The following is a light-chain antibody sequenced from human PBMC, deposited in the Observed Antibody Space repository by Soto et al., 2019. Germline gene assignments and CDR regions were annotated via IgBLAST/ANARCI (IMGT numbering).Light chain of an antibody. CDR1: QGISSY. Sequence: IQLTQSPSSLSASVGDRVTITCRASQGISSYLAWYQQKPGKAPKLLIYAASTLQSGVPSRFSGSGSGTDFTLTISSLPPEDFATYYCQQFNNYPRTFGPGTKVDIK. J-gene: IGKJ3*01. CDR3: QQFNNYPRT. V-gene: IGKV1-9*01. CDR2: AAS.